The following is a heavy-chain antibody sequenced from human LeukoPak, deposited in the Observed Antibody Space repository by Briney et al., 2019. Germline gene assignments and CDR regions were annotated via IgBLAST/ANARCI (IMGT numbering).Heavy chain of an antibody. J-gene: IGHJ4*02. CDR2: TFYRSKWYD. D-gene: IGHD6-19*01. CDR1: GDSVSSNSAT. Sequence: SQTLSLTCAISGDSVSSNSATWNWIRQSPSRGLECLGRTFYRSKWYDDYAVSVESRITINPDTSKNQFSLQLNSVTPEDTAVYYCARAAAVAGNFDFWGQGTLVTVSS. CDR3: ARAAAVAGNFDF. V-gene: IGHV6-1*01.